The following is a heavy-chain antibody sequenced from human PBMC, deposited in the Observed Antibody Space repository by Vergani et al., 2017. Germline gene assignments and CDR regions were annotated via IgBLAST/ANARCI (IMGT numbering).Heavy chain of an antibody. J-gene: IGHJ6*02. D-gene: IGHD3-10*01. CDR1: GGTFSSYT. CDR3: ARDPGTXVRGGDYYYYGMDV. V-gene: IGHV1-69*08. Sequence: QVQLVQSGAEVKKPGSSVKVSCKASGGTFSSYTISWVRQAPGQGLEWMGRIIPILGIANYAQKFQGRVTITADKSTSTAYMELSSLRSEDTAVYYCARDPGTXVRGGDYYYYGMDVWGQGTTVTVSS. CDR2: IIPILGIA.